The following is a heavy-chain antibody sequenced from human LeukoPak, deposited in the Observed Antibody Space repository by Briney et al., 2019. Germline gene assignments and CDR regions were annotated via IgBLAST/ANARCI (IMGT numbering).Heavy chain of an antibody. CDR2: INHSGST. CDR3: ARDHPPFKYSSSSMAGGTWFDP. J-gene: IGHJ5*02. Sequence: SETLSLTCAVYGGSFSGYYWSWIRQPPGKGLEWIGEINHSGSTNYNPSLKSRVTISVDTSKNQFSLKLSSVTAADTAVYYCARDHPPFKYSSSSMAGGTWFDPWGQGTLVTVSS. D-gene: IGHD6-6*01. CDR1: GGSFSGYY. V-gene: IGHV4-34*01.